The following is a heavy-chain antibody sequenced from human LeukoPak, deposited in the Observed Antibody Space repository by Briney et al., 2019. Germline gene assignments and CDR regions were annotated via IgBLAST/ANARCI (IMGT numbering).Heavy chain of an antibody. D-gene: IGHD3-22*01. V-gene: IGHV3-23*01. CDR3: ATEYYYDSRGRLYYYGMDV. J-gene: IGHJ6*02. CDR2: ISGSGGST. CDR1: GFTFSSYA. Sequence: GGSLRLSCAASGFTFSSYAMSWVRQAPGKGLEWVSAISGSGGSTYYADSVKGRFTISRDNSKNTLYLQMNSLRAEDTAVYYCATEYYYDSRGRLYYYGMDVWGQGTTVTVPS.